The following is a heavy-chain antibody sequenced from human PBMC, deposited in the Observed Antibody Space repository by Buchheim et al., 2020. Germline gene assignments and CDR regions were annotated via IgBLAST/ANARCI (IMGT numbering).Heavy chain of an antibody. V-gene: IGHV4-4*02. CDR1: GGSVINNNW. CDR3: ARVSLTGPDLDL. D-gene: IGHD3-9*01. J-gene: IGHJ5*02. Sequence: QVQLQESGPGLVKPSETLSVTCAVSGGSVINNNWWSWVRQPPGKGLDWIGVIYHGGSTNYNPSLKSRVTMSVDKSKNQFSLNLTSVTAADTAVEYCARVSLTGPDLDLWGQGTL. CDR2: IYHGGST.